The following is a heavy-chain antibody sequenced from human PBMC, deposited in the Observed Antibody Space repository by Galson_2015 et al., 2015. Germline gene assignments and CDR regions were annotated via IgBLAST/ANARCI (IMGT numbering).Heavy chain of an antibody. CDR3: ARVPRWTGYFDY. D-gene: IGHD1-1*01. V-gene: IGHV4-61*01. J-gene: IGHJ4*02. Sequence: ETLSLTCTVSGGSVSSGSYYWSWIRRPPGKGLEGIGYFYNIGSTNYNPSLKSRVTISVDTSKNHFSLKLTSVPAADTAVYYWARVPRWTGYFDYWGQGTLVTVSS. CDR1: GGSVSSGSYY. CDR2: FYNIGST.